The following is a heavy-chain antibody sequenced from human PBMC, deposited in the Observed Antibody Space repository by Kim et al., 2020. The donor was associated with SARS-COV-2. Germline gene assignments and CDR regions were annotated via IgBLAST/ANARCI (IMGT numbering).Heavy chain of an antibody. D-gene: IGHD2-8*01. V-gene: IGHV4-34*01. CDR1: SGSLYAYS. CDR3: ARGGGSGSCTTSGCFDS. CDR2: AGPRGGR. J-gene: IGHJ3*01. Sequence: SETLSLTCAVQSGSLYAYSWTWIRQPPGRGLECIGQAGPRGGRYYNPSLSLEGRATISLDNSKNPQFTLKLRFVTAADAAVYYCARGGGSGSCTTSGCFDSWGQGTTVTVSS.